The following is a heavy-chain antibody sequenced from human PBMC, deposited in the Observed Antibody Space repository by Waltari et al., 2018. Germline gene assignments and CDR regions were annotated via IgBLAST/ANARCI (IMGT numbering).Heavy chain of an antibody. V-gene: IGHV1-2*02. D-gene: IGHD3-10*01. J-gene: IGHJ4*02. CDR1: GYTFTAYH. CDR2: INSNSGDR. CDR3: AREGLTGRGFDY. Sequence: QLQLVQSGAEVKKPGASVKVSCTTSGYTFTAYHMQWVRQAPGQGLEWMEWINSNSGDRGYAQKFLGRVTMTRDTSVSTIYMELSGLKSDDTAVYYCAREGLTGRGFDYWGQGTLVTVSS.